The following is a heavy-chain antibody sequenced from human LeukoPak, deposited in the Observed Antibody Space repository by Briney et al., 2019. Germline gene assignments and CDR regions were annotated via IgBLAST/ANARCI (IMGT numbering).Heavy chain of an antibody. CDR3: ARVEQQLRFDP. V-gene: IGHV4-59*12. CDR2: IYYSGST. Sequence: PSETLSLTCTVSGGSISSYYWSWIRQPPGKGLEWIGYIYYSGSTNYNPSLKSRVTISVDTSKNQFSLKLSSVTAADTAVYYCARVEQQLRFDPWGQGTLVTVSS. D-gene: IGHD6-13*01. J-gene: IGHJ5*02. CDR1: GGSISSYY.